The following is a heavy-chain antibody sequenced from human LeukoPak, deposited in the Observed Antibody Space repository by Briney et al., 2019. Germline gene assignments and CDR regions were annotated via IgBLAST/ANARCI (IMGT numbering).Heavy chain of an antibody. CDR1: GGSISSYY. V-gene: IGHV4-59*01. CDR3: ASLIGYCSSTSCYGVGAFDI. D-gene: IGHD2-2*01. Sequence: SETLSLTCTVPGGSISSYYWSWIRQPPGKGLEWIGYIYYSGSTNYNPSLKSRVTISVDTSKNQFSLKLSSVTAADTAVYYCASLIGYCSSTSCYGVGAFDIWGQGTMVTVSS. J-gene: IGHJ3*02. CDR2: IYYSGST.